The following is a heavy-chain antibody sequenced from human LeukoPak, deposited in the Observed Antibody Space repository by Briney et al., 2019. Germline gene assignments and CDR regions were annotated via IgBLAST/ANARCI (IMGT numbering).Heavy chain of an antibody. Sequence: GGSLRLPCAASGSTFSSYVMQWGREARGKGLEWVAVISYDGSNKYYADSEKGRFTISRDNSKNTLYLQMNSLRAEDTAVYYCARDTAMVYVAFDIWGQGTMVTVPS. CDR1: GSTFSSYV. CDR3: ARDTAMVYVAFDI. CDR2: ISYDGSNK. V-gene: IGHV3-30-3*01. J-gene: IGHJ3*02. D-gene: IGHD5-18*01.